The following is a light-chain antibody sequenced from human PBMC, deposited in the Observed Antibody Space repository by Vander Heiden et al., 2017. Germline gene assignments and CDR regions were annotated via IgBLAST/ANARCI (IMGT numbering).Light chain of an antibody. CDR1: QSLLESNGHNY. V-gene: IGKV2-28*01. CDR3: RQALQTPHT. Sequence: DVVMTQSPLSLPVTPVEPAAISCTSSQSLLESNGHNYLDWYVQNPGQSPQLLIYLGSNRASGVPDRFSDHGSGTDFTLKISRVESEDVRVYYCRQALQTPHTFGQGTKLELK. J-gene: IGKJ2*01. CDR2: LGS.